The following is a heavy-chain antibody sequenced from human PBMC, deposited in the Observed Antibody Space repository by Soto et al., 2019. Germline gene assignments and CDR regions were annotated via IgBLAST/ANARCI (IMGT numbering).Heavy chain of an antibody. CDR1: GGTFSSYA. CDR3: ARARQGYSGYDSGAAFDI. V-gene: IGHV1-69*01. CDR2: SIPIFGTA. Sequence: QVQLVQSGAEVKKPGSSVKVSCKASGGTFSSYAISWVRQAPGQGLERLGGSIPIFGTANYAQKFQGRVTLTTDDSTHKAELELSSMSYKDTAVYYCARARQGYSGYDSGAAFDIWGQGTMFTVSS. D-gene: IGHD5-12*01. J-gene: IGHJ3*02.